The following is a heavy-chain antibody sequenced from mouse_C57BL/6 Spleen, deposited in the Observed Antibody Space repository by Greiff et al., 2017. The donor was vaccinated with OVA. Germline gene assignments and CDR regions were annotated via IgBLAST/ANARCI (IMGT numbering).Heavy chain of an antibody. CDR1: GYTFTSYW. CDR3: ARFHSNYAAWFAY. CDR2: IYPGSGST. V-gene: IGHV1-55*01. J-gene: IGHJ3*01. Sequence: QVQLQQPGAELVKPGASVKMSCKASGYTFTSYWITWVKQRPGQGLEWIGDIYPGSGSTNYNEKFKSKATLTVDTSSSTAYMQLSSLTSEDSAVYYCARFHSNYAAWFAYWGQGTLVTVSA. D-gene: IGHD2-5*01.